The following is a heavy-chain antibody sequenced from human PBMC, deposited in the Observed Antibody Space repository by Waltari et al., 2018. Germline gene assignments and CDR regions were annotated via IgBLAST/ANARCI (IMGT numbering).Heavy chain of an antibody. Sequence: EVQLVQSGAEVKKPGATVKISCKASGYTFTDYYMHWVQQAPGKGLEWMGRVDREDGETIYAEKFQGRVTITADASTDTAYIELSSLRSEDTAVYYCATGDQRASGAFDIWGQGTMVTVSS. D-gene: IGHD2-2*01. CDR2: VDREDGET. J-gene: IGHJ3*02. CDR1: GYTFTDYY. CDR3: ATGDQRASGAFDI. V-gene: IGHV1-69-2*01.